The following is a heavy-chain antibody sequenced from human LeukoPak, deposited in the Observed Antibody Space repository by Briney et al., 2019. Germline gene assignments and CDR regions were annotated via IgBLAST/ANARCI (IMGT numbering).Heavy chain of an antibody. D-gene: IGHD3-22*01. CDR3: ARGYSSGYRIDY. V-gene: IGHV1-46*01. Sequence: ASVKVSCKASVYTFTSYYMHWVRQAPGQGLEWMGIINPSGDSTVNAQKFQGRVTMTRDTSTSTAYMELSSLRSEDTAVYYCARGYSSGYRIDYWGQGTLVTVSS. CDR2: INPSGDST. J-gene: IGHJ4*02. CDR1: VYTFTSYY.